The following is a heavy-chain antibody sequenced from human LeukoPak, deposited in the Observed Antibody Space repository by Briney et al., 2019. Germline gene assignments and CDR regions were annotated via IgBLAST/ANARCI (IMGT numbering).Heavy chain of an antibody. CDR2: VNRDGSST. Sequence: PGGSLTLSCASSGFTFTSYSLHLVRQAPGKGLVWVSRVNRDGSSTSYADSVKGRFTISRDNAKNTLSLQMNSLRAEDTAVYYFARDLSISAAGDTYLVQGTLVTVSS. CDR1: GFTFTSYS. J-gene: IGHJ4*02. V-gene: IGHV3-74*01. D-gene: IGHD6-13*01. CDR3: ARDLSISAAGDTY.